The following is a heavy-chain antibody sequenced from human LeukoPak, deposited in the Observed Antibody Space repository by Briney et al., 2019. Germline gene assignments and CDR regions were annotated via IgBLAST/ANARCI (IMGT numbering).Heavy chain of an antibody. J-gene: IGHJ4*02. D-gene: IGHD2-8*01. CDR1: GYTLSEYG. V-gene: IGHV1-18*01. CDR3: ARDCSNGACFPRDY. Sequence: ASVKVSCKASGYTLSEYGITWVRQAPGQGLEWVGWITTYNGDKKYSQKFQGRVTMTTDTSTSTYYMELSSLRSDDTAVYYCARDCSNGACFPRDYWGQGTLVTVAT. CDR2: ITTYNGDK.